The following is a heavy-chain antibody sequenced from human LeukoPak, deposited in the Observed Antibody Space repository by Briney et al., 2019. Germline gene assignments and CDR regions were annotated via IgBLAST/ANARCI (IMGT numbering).Heavy chain of an antibody. V-gene: IGHV3-30-3*01. CDR3: ARERNYDRSGYFYY. Sequence: GGSLRLSCAASGFTFSNYAIHWVRQAPGKGLEGVAVISYDGSKKDYAESVKGRFTISRANSKNTLYLQMNSLTVEDTAVYYCARERNYDRSGYFYYWGQGTLVIVSS. CDR1: GFTFSNYA. CDR2: ISYDGSKK. D-gene: IGHD3-22*01. J-gene: IGHJ4*02.